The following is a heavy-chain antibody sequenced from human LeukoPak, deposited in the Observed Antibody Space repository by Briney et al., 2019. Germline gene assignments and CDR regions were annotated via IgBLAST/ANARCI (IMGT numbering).Heavy chain of an antibody. V-gene: IGHV3-11*04. J-gene: IGHJ4*02. Sequence: GGSLRLSCAASGFTFSDYYMSWIRQAPGKGLEWVSYISSSGSTIYYADSVKGRFTISRDNAKNSLYLQMNSLRAEDTAVYYCARAQYYYGSGSYYNPYYFDYWGQGALVTVSS. CDR3: ARAQYYYGSGSYYNPYYFDY. D-gene: IGHD3-10*01. CDR2: ISSSGSTI. CDR1: GFTFSDYY.